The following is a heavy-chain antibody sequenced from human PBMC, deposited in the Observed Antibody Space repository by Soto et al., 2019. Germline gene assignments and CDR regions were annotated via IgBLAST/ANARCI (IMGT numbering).Heavy chain of an antibody. CDR1: GGSISSGGYY. Sequence: QVQLQESGPGLVKPSQTLSLTCTVSGGSISSGGYYWSWIRQHPGKGLEWIGYIYYSGSTYYNPSLKSRVTISVDTSKNQFSLKLSSVTAADTAVYYCATGNGILTGNDAFDIWGQGTNGHRLF. CDR2: IYYSGST. CDR3: ATGNGILTGNDAFDI. J-gene: IGHJ3*02. D-gene: IGHD3-9*01. V-gene: IGHV4-31*03.